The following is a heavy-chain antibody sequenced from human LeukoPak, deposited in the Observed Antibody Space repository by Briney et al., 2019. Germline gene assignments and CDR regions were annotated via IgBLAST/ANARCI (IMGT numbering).Heavy chain of an antibody. V-gene: IGHV3-21*01. Sequence: GGSLRLSCAASGFTFSSYSMNWVRQAPGKGLEWVSSISSSSSYIYYADSVKGRFTISRDNAKNSLYLQMNSLRAEDTAVYYCARDMSSDYDSSGYYSDGFDYWGQGTLVTVSS. CDR2: ISSSSSYI. CDR1: GFTFSSYS. J-gene: IGHJ4*02. D-gene: IGHD3-22*01. CDR3: ARDMSSDYDSSGYYSDGFDY.